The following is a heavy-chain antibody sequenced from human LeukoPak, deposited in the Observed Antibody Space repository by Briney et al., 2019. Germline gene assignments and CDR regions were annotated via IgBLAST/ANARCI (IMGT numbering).Heavy chain of an antibody. CDR1: GGSFSGYY. Sequence: NSSETLSLTCAVYGGSFSGYYWSWIRQPPGKGLEWIGEINHSGSTNYNPSLKSRVTISVDTSKNQFSLKLSSVTAADTAVYYCARKIGRNHPYGDPSDWFDPWGQGTLVTVSS. CDR3: ARKIGRNHPYGDPSDWFDP. CDR2: INHSGST. V-gene: IGHV4-34*01. J-gene: IGHJ5*02. D-gene: IGHD4-17*01.